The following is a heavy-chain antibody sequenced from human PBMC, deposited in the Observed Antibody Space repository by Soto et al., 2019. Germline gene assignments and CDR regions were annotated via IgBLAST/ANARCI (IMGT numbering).Heavy chain of an antibody. CDR2: IWYDGSNK. CDR1: GFTFSSYG. V-gene: IGHV3-33*01. CDR3: ARGFYYDSSGPDY. D-gene: IGHD3-22*01. J-gene: IGHJ4*02. Sequence: QVQLVESGGGVVQPGRSLRLSCAASGFTFSSYGMHWVRQAPGKGLEWVAVIWYDGSNKYYADSVKGRFTISRDNSKNTLYLQMNGLRAEETAVYYCARGFYYDSSGPDYWGQGTLVTVSS.